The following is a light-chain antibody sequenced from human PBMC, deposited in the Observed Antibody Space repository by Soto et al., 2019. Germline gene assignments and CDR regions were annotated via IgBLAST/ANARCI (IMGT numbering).Light chain of an antibody. J-gene: IGKJ2*01. CDR3: QQSYSNPPT. CDR2: GAT. V-gene: IGKV1-39*01. CDR1: QSISTY. Sequence: DIRMTQSPSSLSASVGDRVTITCRASQSISTYLSWYQQKPGKAPKLLIYGATRLHSGAPSRFTGSGSGTEFTLTISSLQPEDFATYSCQQSYSNPPTFAQGTKLEIK.